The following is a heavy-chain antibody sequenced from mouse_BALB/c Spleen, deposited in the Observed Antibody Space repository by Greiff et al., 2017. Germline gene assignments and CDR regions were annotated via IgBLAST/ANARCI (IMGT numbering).Heavy chain of an antibody. J-gene: IGHJ2*01. CDR2: INPSSGYT. D-gene: IGHD4-1*01. V-gene: IGHV1-4*02. CDR1: GYTFTSYT. Sequence: VQLQQSAAELARPGASVKMSCKASGYTFTSYTMHWVKQRPGQGLEWIGYINPSSGYTEYNQKFKDKTTLTADKSSSTAYMQLSSLTSEDSAVYYCATNLYFDYWGQGTTLTVSS. CDR3: ATNLYFDY.